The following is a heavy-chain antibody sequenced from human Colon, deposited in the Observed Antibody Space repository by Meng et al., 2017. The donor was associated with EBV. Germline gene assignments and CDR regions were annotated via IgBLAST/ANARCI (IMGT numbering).Heavy chain of an antibody. Sequence: VRLGVSGPGLVKPSQTLPVPCTVSCGSINSGDYYWSWIRQPPGKGLEWIGYIYYTGSTYYNPSLKSRVTISMDTSKNQFSLRLSSVTAADTAVYYCARNYYFDYWGQGTLVTVSS. J-gene: IGHJ4*02. CDR1: CGSINSGDYY. CDR3: ARNYYFDY. V-gene: IGHV4-30-4*01. CDR2: IYYTGST.